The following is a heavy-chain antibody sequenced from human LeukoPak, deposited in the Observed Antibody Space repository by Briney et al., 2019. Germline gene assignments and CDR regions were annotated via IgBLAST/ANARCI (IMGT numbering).Heavy chain of an antibody. J-gene: IGHJ4*02. CDR3: ARDNDLLRYFDWPLDY. Sequence: PGGSLRLSCAASGFTFSSYWMTWVRQAPGKGLEWVSSISSSSSYIYYADSVKGRFTISRDNAKNSLYLQMNSLRAEDTAVYYCARDNDLLRYFDWPLDYWGQGTLVAVSS. D-gene: IGHD3-9*01. V-gene: IGHV3-21*01. CDR1: GFTFSSYW. CDR2: ISSSSSYI.